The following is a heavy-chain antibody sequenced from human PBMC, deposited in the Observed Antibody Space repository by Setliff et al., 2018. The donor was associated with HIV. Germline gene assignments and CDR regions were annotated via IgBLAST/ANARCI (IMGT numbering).Heavy chain of an antibody. CDR3: ARVGSYWSTFDY. V-gene: IGHV7-4-1*02. CDR1: GYTVTTYG. J-gene: IGHJ4*02. Sequence: GASVKVSCKASGYTVTTYGISWVRQAPGQGLEWMGWFNTETRNPMYAQAIKGRLVFSLDTSVSTAYLQINSLKAEDTAMYYCARVGSYWSTFDYWGQGALVTVSS. D-gene: IGHD1-26*01. CDR2: FNTETRNP.